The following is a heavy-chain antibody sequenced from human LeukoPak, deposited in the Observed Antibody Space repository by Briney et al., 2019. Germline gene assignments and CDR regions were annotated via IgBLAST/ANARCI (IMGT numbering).Heavy chain of an antibody. J-gene: IGHJ4*02. CDR2: INTNTGNP. Sequence: ASVKVSCKASGYTFTSYAMNWVRQAPAQGLEWMGWINTNTGNPTYAQGFTGRFVFSLDTSVSTAYLQITRLKAEDTAVYYCATGSYYYDSSGYCPLEFDYWGQGTLVTVSS. V-gene: IGHV7-4-1*02. D-gene: IGHD3-22*01. CDR1: GYTFTSYA. CDR3: ATGSYYYDSSGYCPLEFDY.